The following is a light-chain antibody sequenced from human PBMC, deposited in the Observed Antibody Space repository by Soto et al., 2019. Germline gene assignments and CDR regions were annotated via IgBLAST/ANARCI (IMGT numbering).Light chain of an antibody. CDR2: WAS. V-gene: IGKV4-1*01. J-gene: IGKJ1*01. CDR1: QTVLYTSNY. Sequence: DIVMTQSPDSLAVSLGERATINCKSSQTVLYTSNYLAWYQQKPRQPPKLLIYWASTRESGVPDRFSGSGSGTDFTLTISSLQAEDVAVYYCQQYYTTPVTFGQGTKVEIK. CDR3: QQYYTTPVT.